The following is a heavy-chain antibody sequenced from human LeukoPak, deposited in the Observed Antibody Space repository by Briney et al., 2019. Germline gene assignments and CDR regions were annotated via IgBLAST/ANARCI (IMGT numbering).Heavy chain of an antibody. CDR1: GFTFSSYA. V-gene: IGHV3-30*04. J-gene: IGHJ5*02. Sequence: PGGSLRLSCAASGFTFSSYAMHWVRQAPGKGLEWVAVISYDGSNKYYADSVKGRFTISRDNSKNTLYLQMNNLRAEDTAVYYCARGSAYDYVWGSYRYPYNWFDPWGQGTLVTVSS. D-gene: IGHD3-16*02. CDR2: ISYDGSNK. CDR3: ARGSAYDYVWGSYRYPYNWFDP.